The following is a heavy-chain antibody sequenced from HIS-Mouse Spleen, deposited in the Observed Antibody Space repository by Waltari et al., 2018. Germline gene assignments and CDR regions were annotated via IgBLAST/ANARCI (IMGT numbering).Heavy chain of an antibody. D-gene: IGHD6-13*01. CDR3: AREIPYSSSWYDWYFDL. J-gene: IGHJ2*01. V-gene: IGHV4-39*07. Sequence: HLQLQESGPGLVKPSETLSLTCTVSVGSISSRSYYWGWIRQPPGKGMEWIGSIYYSGSTYYNPSLKSRVTISVDTSKNQFSLKLSSVTAADTAVYYCAREIPYSSSWYDWYFDLWGRGTLVTVSS. CDR1: VGSISSRSYY. CDR2: IYYSGST.